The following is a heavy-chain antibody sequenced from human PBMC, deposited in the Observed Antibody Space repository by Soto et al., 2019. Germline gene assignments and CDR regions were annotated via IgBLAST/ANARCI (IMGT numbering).Heavy chain of an antibody. CDR1: GGSISSGGYY. D-gene: IGHD3-10*01. CDR2: IYYSGST. V-gene: IGHV4-30-4*08. J-gene: IGHJ4*02. CDR3: ASRKSSPYFDY. Sequence: TLSLTCTVSGGSISSGGYYWSWIRQHPGKGLEWIGYIYYSGSTNYNPSLKSRVTISVDTSKNQFSLKLSSVTAADTAVYYCASRKSSPYFDYWGQGTLVTVSS.